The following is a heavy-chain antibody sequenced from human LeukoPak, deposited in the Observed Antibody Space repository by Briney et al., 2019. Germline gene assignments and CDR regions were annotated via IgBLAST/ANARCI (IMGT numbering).Heavy chain of an antibody. CDR1: GLTFSNPW. V-gene: IGHV3-15*01. CDR2: IKSKVDGGTA. CDR3: AKDCPHTAGGAIVH. D-gene: IGHD3-16*02. J-gene: IGHJ4*02. Sequence: GGSLRLSCVPSGLTFSNPWLPGVRQPPGKGEGGVGHIKSKVDGGTADYAAPVRGRFTISRDDSKNTLYLEMNSLKTEDTAMYYCAKDCPHTAGGAIVHWGQGTLLTVSS.